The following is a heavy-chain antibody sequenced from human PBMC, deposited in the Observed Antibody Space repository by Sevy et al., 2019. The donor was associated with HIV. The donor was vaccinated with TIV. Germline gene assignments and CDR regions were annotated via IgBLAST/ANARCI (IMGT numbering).Heavy chain of an antibody. V-gene: IGHV3-23*01. D-gene: IGHD3-22*01. J-gene: IGHJ6*03. Sequence: GGSLRLSCAVSGFSFDSYGMTWVRQAPGKGLEWVSRISGSGTRTYYADSVKGRFIISRDNSKNTLYLQMNSLRSEDTAIYYCAKGGGGHYDPDEIGYYFYYYNMDVWGKGTTVTVSS. CDR1: GFSFDSYG. CDR2: ISGSGTRT. CDR3: AKGGGGHYDPDEIGYYFYYYNMDV.